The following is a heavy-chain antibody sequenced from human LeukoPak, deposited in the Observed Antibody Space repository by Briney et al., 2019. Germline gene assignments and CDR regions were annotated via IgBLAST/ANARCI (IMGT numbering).Heavy chain of an antibody. J-gene: IGHJ4*02. Sequence: GGSLRLSCVASGFSFGKYWMSWVRQAPGKGLEWVANIKLDGSEKNYVDSVKGRFTISRDNTKNSLYLQMNSLRVEDTAVFYCARDQYDTWSRRGNFDSWGQGTLVIVSS. CDR3: ARDQYDTWSRRGNFDS. D-gene: IGHD3-3*01. CDR2: IKLDGSEK. CDR1: GFSFGKYW. V-gene: IGHV3-7*03.